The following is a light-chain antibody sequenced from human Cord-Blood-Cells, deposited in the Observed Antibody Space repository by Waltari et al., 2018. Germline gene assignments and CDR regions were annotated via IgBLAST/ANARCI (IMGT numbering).Light chain of an antibody. V-gene: IGKV1-39*01. Sequence: IQMTQSPSSLSASVGDRVTITCRASQSISSYLNWYQQKPGKVPKLLIYAASSLQSGVPSRFSGSGSGTDFTLTISSLQPEDFATYYCQQSYSTPLTFGGGTKVESK. CDR3: QQSYSTPLT. CDR2: AAS. CDR1: QSISSY. J-gene: IGKJ4*01.